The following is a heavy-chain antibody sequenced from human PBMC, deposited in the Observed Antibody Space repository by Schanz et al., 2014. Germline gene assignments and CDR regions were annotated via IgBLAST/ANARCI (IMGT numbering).Heavy chain of an antibody. V-gene: IGHV3-66*01. CDR3: ARGDPVADLDY. CDR1: GFIVSSTY. CDR2: IYSGVST. Sequence: EVQLVESGGGVVRPGGSLRLSCAASGFIVSSTYMTWVRQAPGKGLEWVSIIYSGVSTYYADSVKGRFTISRDNSKNTVYLQMNSLRGEDTGMYLCARGDPVADLDYWGRGTLIDVSS. J-gene: IGHJ4*02.